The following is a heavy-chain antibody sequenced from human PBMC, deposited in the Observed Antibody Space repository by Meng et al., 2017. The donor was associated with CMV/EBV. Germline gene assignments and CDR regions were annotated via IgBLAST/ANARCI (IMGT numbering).Heavy chain of an antibody. Sequence: GESLKISCAASGFTFSSYSMNWVRQAPGKGLEWVSSIGSSSSYIYYADSVKGRFTISRDNAKNSLYLQMNSLRAEDTAVYYCARDDRIAARPPSFDYWGQGTLVTVSS. J-gene: IGHJ4*02. CDR2: IGSSSSYI. CDR1: GFTFSSYS. D-gene: IGHD6-6*01. CDR3: ARDDRIAARPPSFDY. V-gene: IGHV3-21*01.